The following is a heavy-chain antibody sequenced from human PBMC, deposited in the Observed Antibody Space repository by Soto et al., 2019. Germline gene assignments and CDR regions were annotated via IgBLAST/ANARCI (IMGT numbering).Heavy chain of an antibody. J-gene: IGHJ4*02. D-gene: IGHD2-2*02. Sequence: EVQLVESGGGLVQPGRSLRLSCAASGFTFDDYAMHWVRQAPGKGLEGVPGNSWNSGSIGYADSVKGRFTISRDNAKNSLYLQMNSLRAEDTALYYCAKDEGYCSSTSCYNGGTFDYWGQGTLVTVSS. CDR1: GFTFDDYA. CDR3: AKDEGYCSSTSCYNGGTFDY. V-gene: IGHV3-9*01. CDR2: NSWNSGSI.